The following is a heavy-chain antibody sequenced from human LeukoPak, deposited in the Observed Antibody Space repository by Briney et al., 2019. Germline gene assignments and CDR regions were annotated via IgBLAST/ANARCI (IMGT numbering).Heavy chain of an antibody. CDR3: AATRAIVVVVAALAY. CDR1: GGSLSGYH. Sequence: SETLSLTCAVYGGSLSGYHWSWIRQTPGKGLEWIGEINHSGSTNYNPSLKSRVTISLDTSKKQFSLKLSSVTAADTAVYFCAATRAIVVVVAALAYWGQGTPVTVSS. D-gene: IGHD2-15*01. CDR2: INHSGST. J-gene: IGHJ4*02. V-gene: IGHV4-34*01.